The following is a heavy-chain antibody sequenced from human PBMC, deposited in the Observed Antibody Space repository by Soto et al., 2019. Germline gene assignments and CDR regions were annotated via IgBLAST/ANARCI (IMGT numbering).Heavy chain of an antibody. V-gene: IGHV4-59*01. D-gene: IGHD6-19*01. CDR2: VYHTGST. CDR3: ARSVAVPGAHIDY. Sequence: SETLSLTCSVSGGSISGSYWSWIRQSPGKGLEWLGYVYHTGSTNYSPSLRSRVSISVDTSKNEFSLRLSSVTAADTAVYFCARSVAVPGAHIDYWGQGTQVTVSS. J-gene: IGHJ4*02. CDR1: GGSISGSY.